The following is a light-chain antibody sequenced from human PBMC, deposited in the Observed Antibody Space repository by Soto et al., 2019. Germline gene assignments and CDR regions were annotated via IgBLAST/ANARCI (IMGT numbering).Light chain of an antibody. CDR2: WAS. V-gene: IGKV4-1*01. CDR1: HSVLYSSNNKNY. Sequence: DIVMTQSPDSLAVSLGERATINCKSGHSVLYSSNNKNYLAWYQQKAGQPPKLLISWASTRESGVPDRFSGSGSGTDFTLTISSLQAADVAFYYCQQYFSSPLTFGGGTKVEIK. J-gene: IGKJ4*01. CDR3: QQYFSSPLT.